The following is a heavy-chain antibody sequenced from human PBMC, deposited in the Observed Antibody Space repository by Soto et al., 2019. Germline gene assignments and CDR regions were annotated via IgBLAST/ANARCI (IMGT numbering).Heavy chain of an antibody. Sequence: QVQLVQSGAELKKPGASVSLSCKASGFSFNTYYIHWVRQSPGEGLQWMGVINPSNGFTSFPQKFQGRVSMTADMSTRTTYMELRGLSSQDTAIYFCAKSLCHTTACPHPSYDYYAMDVWGPGTTVTVSS. V-gene: IGHV1-46*02. D-gene: IGHD1-1*01. CDR2: INPSNGFT. CDR3: AKSLCHTTACPHPSYDYYAMDV. CDR1: GFSFNTYY. J-gene: IGHJ6*01.